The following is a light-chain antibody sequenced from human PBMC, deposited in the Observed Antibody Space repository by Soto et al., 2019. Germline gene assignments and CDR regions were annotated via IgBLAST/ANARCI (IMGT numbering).Light chain of an antibody. CDR2: AAS. J-gene: IGKJ3*01. Sequence: DIQMTQSPSSLSASVGDRVTITCRASQSINNCLNWYQQKPGKAPNLLIYAASSLQSGVPSRFSGSGSGTHFTLTISSLQPEDFATYYCQQGFNTPNTFGPGTKVDI. V-gene: IGKV1-39*01. CDR3: QQGFNTPNT. CDR1: QSINNC.